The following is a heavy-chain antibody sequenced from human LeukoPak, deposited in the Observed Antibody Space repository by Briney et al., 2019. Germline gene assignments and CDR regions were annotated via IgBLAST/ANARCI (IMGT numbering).Heavy chain of an antibody. D-gene: IGHD2-15*01. J-gene: IGHJ4*02. CDR3: ASSCSGGSCYGSVFY. V-gene: IGHV4-39*07. CDR1: GGSISSSSYY. Sequence: SETLSLTCTVSGGSISSSSYYWGWIRQPPGKGLEWIGNIYHSGSTYYNPSLKSRVTISVDTSKNQFSLKLSSVTAADTAVYYCASSCSGGSCYGSVFYWGQGTLVTVSS. CDR2: IYHSGST.